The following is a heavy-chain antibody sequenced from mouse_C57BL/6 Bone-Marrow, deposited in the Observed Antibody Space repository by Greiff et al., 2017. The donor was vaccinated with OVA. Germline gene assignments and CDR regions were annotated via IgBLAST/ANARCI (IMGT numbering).Heavy chain of an antibody. J-gene: IGHJ3*01. Sequence: QVQLQQPGAELVKPGASVKMSCKASGYTFTSYWITWVKQRPGQGLEWIGDIYPGSGSTNYNEKFKSKATLTVDTSSSTAYMQLSSLTSEDSAVYYCASPLIYQVSPWFAYWGQGTLVTVSA. CDR2: IYPGSGST. V-gene: IGHV1-55*01. CDR3: ASPLIYQVSPWFAY. CDR1: GYTFTSYW. D-gene: IGHD6-2*01.